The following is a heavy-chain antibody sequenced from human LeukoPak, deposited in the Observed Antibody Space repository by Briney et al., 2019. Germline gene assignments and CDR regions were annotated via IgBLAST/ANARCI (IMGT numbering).Heavy chain of an antibody. J-gene: IGHJ4*02. CDR1: GYTFNSNV. CDR3: ARAGNADY. V-gene: IGHV1-18*01. Sequence: ASVKVSCKASGYTFNSNVIHWLRQAPGQRLEWMGWISAYNGNTNYAQKLQGRVTMTTDTSTSTAYMELRSLRSDDTAVYYCARAGNADYWGQGTLVTVSS. D-gene: IGHD4-23*01. CDR2: ISAYNGNT.